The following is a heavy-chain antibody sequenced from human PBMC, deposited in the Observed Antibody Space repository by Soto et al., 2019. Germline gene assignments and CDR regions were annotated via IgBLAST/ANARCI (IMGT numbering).Heavy chain of an antibody. CDR3: ARGLYPGEGATRPHWYFDL. V-gene: IGHV1-69*12. J-gene: IGHJ2*01. CDR2: IIPIFGTA. Sequence: QVQLVQSGAEVKKPGSSVKVSCKASGGTFSSYAISWVRQAPGQGLEWMGGIIPIFGTANYAQKFQGRVTITADESTSTAYMVLSSLRSEDTAVYYCARGLYPGEGATRPHWYFDLWGRGTLVTVSS. CDR1: GGTFSSYA. D-gene: IGHD1-26*01.